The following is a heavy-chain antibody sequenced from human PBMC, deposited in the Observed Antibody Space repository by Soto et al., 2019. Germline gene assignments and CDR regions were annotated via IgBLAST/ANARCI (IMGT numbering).Heavy chain of an antibody. V-gene: IGHV3-30*18. CDR3: AKDPAMVRGVTPTDWYFDL. CDR2: ISYDGSNK. Sequence: QVQLVESGGGVVQPGRSLRLSCAASGFTFSSYGMHWVRQAPGKGLEWVAVISYDGSNKYYADSVKGRFTISRDNSKNTLYLQMNSLRAEDTAVYYCAKDPAMVRGVTPTDWYFDLRGRGTLVTVSS. J-gene: IGHJ2*01. D-gene: IGHD3-10*01. CDR1: GFTFSSYG.